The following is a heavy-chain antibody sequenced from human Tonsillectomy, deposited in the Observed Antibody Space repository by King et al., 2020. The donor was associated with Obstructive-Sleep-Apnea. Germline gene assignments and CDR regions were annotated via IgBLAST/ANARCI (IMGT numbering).Heavy chain of an antibody. CDR1: GYSFNSYW. CDR3: ARFVDTSLAD. Sequence: QLVQSGAEVKKPGESLKISCKGSGYSFNSYWIAWVRQMPGKGLEWMAIIYPGDSDTNYSPSFQGQVTISADKSIKTAYLQWSSLKASDSAMYYCARFVDTSLADWGQGTLVTVSS. CDR2: IYPGDSDT. J-gene: IGHJ4*02. D-gene: IGHD5-18*01. V-gene: IGHV5-51*01.